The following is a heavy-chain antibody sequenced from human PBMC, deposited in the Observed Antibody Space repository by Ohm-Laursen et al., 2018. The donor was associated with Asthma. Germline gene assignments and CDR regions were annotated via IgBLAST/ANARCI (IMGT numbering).Heavy chain of an antibody. CDR1: GFSFSTYD. CDR2: IGSGGDT. Sequence: SLRLSCAASGFSFSTYDFHWVRQAPGEGLEWVAAIGSGGDTYYKGSVKGRFTISRENAKNSLYLQMNILRAGNTAVYYCSRETFDYAGDCVWDLDLWGRGTLVTVSS. V-gene: IGHV3-13*01. D-gene: IGHD2-21*01. J-gene: IGHJ2*01. CDR3: SRETFDYAGDCVWDLDL.